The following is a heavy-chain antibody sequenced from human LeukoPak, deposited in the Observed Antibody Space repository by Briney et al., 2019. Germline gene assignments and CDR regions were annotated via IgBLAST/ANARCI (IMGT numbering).Heavy chain of an antibody. Sequence: SETLSLTCTVSGGSVSSGSYYWSWIRQPPGKGLEWIGYSYYSGSTNYNPSLKSRVTISVDTSKNQFSLKLSSVTAADTAVYYCARGEITMVRGVIHYGMDVWGKGTTVTVSS. CDR3: ARGEITMVRGVIHYGMDV. D-gene: IGHD3-10*01. CDR2: SYYSGST. V-gene: IGHV4-61*01. J-gene: IGHJ6*04. CDR1: GGSVSSGSYY.